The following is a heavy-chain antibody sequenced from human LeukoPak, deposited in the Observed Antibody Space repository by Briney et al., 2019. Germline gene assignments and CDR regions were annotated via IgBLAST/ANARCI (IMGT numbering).Heavy chain of an antibody. J-gene: IGHJ4*02. CDR3: ARVDVLVVVGATTGPFDY. CDR1: GFTFSSYS. D-gene: IGHD1-26*01. CDR2: ISSSSSYI. V-gene: IGHV3-21*01. Sequence: PGGSLRLSCAASGFTFSSYSMNWVRQAPGKGLEWVSSISSSSSYIYYADSVKGRFTISRDNAKNSLYLQMNSLRAEDTAVYYCARVDVLVVVGATTGPFDYWGQGTLVTVSS.